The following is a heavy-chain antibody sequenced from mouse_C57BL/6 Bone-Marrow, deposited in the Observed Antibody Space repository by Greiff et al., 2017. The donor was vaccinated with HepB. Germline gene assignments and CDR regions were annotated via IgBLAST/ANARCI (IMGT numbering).Heavy chain of an antibody. Sequence: LVEPGASVMLSCKSIGYSFTGSWIAWVQQRPGYCLEWIGEILPGSGSTNYNDKFKGKATFTADTSSNTAYMQLSSLTTEDSAIYYCASYLWYFDVWGTGTTVTVSS. CDR2: ILPGSGST. D-gene: IGHD5-5*01. CDR1: GYSFTGSW. V-gene: IGHV1-9*01. J-gene: IGHJ1*03. CDR3: ASYLWYFDV.